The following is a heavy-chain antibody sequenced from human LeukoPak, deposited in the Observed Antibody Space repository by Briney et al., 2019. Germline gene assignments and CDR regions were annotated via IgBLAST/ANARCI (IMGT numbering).Heavy chain of an antibody. V-gene: IGHV4-59*01. CDR3: ARGGITIFDY. Sequence: KPSETLSLTCTVSGGSISSYYWSWIRQPPGKGLEWIGYIYYSGSTNYNPSLKSRVTISVDTSKNQISLKLSSVTAADTAVYYCARGGITIFDYWGQGTLVTVSS. CDR2: IYYSGST. CDR1: GGSISSYY. J-gene: IGHJ4*02. D-gene: IGHD3-3*01.